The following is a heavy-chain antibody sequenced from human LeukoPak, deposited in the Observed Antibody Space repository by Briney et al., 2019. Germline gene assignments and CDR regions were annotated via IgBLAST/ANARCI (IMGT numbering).Heavy chain of an antibody. CDR1: GGSISSYY. Sequence: SETLSLTCTVSGGSISSYYWSWIRQPAGKGLEWIGRIYTSGSTNYNPSLKCRVTMSVDTSKTQFSLKLSSVTAADTAVSSCARSAYYYDSSGYYLDAFDIWGQGTMVTVSS. CDR3: ARSAYYYDSSGYYLDAFDI. CDR2: IYTSGST. J-gene: IGHJ3*02. V-gene: IGHV4-4*07. D-gene: IGHD3-22*01.